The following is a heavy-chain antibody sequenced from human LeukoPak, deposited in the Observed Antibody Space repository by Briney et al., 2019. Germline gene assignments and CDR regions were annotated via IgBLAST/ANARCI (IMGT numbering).Heavy chain of an antibody. Sequence: SVKVSCKASGGTFSSYAISWVRQAPGQGLEWMGGIIPILGTANYAQKFQGRVTITADESTSTAYMELSSLRSEDTAVYYCARVSSVVGAFDIWGQGTMVTVSS. J-gene: IGHJ3*02. CDR3: ARVSSVVGAFDI. CDR2: IIPILGTA. CDR1: GGTFSSYA. D-gene: IGHD2-2*01. V-gene: IGHV1-69*01.